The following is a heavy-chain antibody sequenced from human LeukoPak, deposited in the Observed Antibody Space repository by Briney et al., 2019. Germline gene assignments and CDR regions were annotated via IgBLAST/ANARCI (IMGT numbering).Heavy chain of an antibody. CDR2: IYHSGST. CDR1: GYSISSGYY. Sequence: PSETLSLTCAVSGYSISSGYYWGWIRQPPGKGLEWIGSIYHSGSTYYNPSLKSRVTVSVDTSKNQFSLKLSSVTAADTAMYYCARRFDDGNFDYWGQGTLVTVSS. V-gene: IGHV4-38-2*01. CDR3: ARRFDDGNFDY. D-gene: IGHD5-24*01. J-gene: IGHJ4*02.